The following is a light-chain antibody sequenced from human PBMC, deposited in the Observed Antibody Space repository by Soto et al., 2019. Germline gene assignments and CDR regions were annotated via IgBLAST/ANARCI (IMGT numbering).Light chain of an antibody. Sequence: QMTQSPSTXSASXGDRVTITCRASQSISSWLAWYQQKPGKAPKLLIYKASSLESGVPSRFSGSGSGTEFTLTISSLQPDDFATYYCQQYNSYSITFGQGTRLEIK. CDR2: KAS. CDR3: QQYNSYSIT. CDR1: QSISSW. J-gene: IGKJ5*01. V-gene: IGKV1-5*03.